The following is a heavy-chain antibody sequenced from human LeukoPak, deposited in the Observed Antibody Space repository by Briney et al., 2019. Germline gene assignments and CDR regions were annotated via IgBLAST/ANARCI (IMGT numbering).Heavy chain of an antibody. D-gene: IGHD2-2*01. Sequence: ASVKVSCKASGYTFTSYDINWVRQATGQGLEWMGWMNPNSGNTGYAQKFQGRVTMTRNTSISTAYMELSSLRSEDTAVYYCAREISCSSTSCYPVRRWFDPWGQGTLVTVSS. V-gene: IGHV1-8*01. CDR3: AREISCSSTSCYPVRRWFDP. J-gene: IGHJ5*02. CDR2: MNPNSGNT. CDR1: GYTFTSYD.